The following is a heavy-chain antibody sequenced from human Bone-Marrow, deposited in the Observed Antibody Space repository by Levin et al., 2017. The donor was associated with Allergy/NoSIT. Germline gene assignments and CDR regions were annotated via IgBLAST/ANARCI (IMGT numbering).Heavy chain of an antibody. Sequence: TGGSLRLSCAASGFTFSQSDMHWVRQTTGKGLEWVSAIGSGGDTYYPGSVKGRFTISRDNAKNSLYLQMNSLTAGDTAIYYCAREAVTTAAAAGAWFWYFDLWGRGTLVTVSS. J-gene: IGHJ2*01. CDR1: GFTFSQSD. CDR2: IGSGGDT. V-gene: IGHV3-13*04. D-gene: IGHD6-13*01. CDR3: AREAVTTAAAAGAWFWYFDL.